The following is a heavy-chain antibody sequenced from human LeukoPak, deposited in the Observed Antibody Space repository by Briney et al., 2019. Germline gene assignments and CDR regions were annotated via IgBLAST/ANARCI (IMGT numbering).Heavy chain of an antibody. J-gene: IGHJ6*03. V-gene: IGHV3-21*01. CDR2: ISSSSSYI. Sequence: GGSLRLSCAASGFTFSSNSMNWVRQAPGKGLEWVSSISSSSSYIYYADSVKGRFTISRDNAKNSLYLQMNSLRAEVTAVYYCARGSPYSSSWPQGGYYYMDVWGKGTTVTVSS. D-gene: IGHD6-13*01. CDR3: ARGSPYSSSWPQGGYYYMDV. CDR1: GFTFSSNS.